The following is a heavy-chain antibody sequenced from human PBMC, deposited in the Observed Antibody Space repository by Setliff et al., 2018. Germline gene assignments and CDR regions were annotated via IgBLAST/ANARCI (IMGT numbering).Heavy chain of an antibody. D-gene: IGHD3-3*01. CDR1: GASISSSSYY. V-gene: IGHV4-39*07. J-gene: IGHJ4*02. Sequence: SETLSLTCTVSGASISSSSYYWGWIRQTPGKGLEWIGSIYYSGSTYYNPSLKSRVTRSVDTSKNQFSLKLSSVTAADTAVYYCARARMHYNFWSGYSDYWGQGTLVTVSS. CDR3: ARARMHYNFWSGYSDY. CDR2: IYYSGST.